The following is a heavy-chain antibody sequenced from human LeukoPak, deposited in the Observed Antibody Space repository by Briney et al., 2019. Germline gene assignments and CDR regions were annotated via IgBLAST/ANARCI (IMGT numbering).Heavy chain of an antibody. V-gene: IGHV1-18*01. CDR2: ISAYNGNT. J-gene: IGHJ4*02. CDR3: ARVPPVDGVLMVYAGHLDY. CDR1: GYTFTSYG. Sequence: ASVKVSCKASGYTFTSYGVSWVRQAPGQGLEWMGWISAYNGNTNYAQKLQGRVTMTTDTSTSTAYMELRSLRSDDTAVYYCARVPPVDGVLMVYAGHLDYWGQGTLVTVSS. D-gene: IGHD2-8*01.